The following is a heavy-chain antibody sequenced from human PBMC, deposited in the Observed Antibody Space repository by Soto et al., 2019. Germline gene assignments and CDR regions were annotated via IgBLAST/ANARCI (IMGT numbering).Heavy chain of an antibody. Sequence: ASVKVSCKASGYTFTSYYMHWVRQAPGQGLEWMGIINPSGGSTSYAQKFQGRVTMTRDTSTSTVYMELSSLRSEDTAVYYCARDCGEIATTPHDAFDIWGQGTMVTVSS. V-gene: IGHV1-46*01. CDR3: ARDCGEIATTPHDAFDI. CDR1: GYTFTSYY. CDR2: INPSGGST. J-gene: IGHJ3*02. D-gene: IGHD1-1*01.